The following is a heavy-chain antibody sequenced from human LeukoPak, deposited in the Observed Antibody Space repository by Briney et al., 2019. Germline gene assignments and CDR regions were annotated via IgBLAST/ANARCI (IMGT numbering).Heavy chain of an antibody. CDR1: GGTFSSYA. V-gene: IGHV1-69*06. Sequence: SVKVSCKASGGTFSSYAISWVRQAPGQGLEWMGGIIPIFVTANYAQKFQARVTLTADKSTSTAYMELSSLRSDDTAVYYCARASQDYYGSGSYYRGGDAFDIWGQGTMVTVSS. D-gene: IGHD3-10*01. CDR3: ARASQDYYGSGSYYRGGDAFDI. CDR2: IIPIFVTA. J-gene: IGHJ3*02.